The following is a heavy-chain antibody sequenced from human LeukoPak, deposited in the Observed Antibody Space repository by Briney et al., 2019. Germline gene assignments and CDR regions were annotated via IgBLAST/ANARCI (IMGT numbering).Heavy chain of an antibody. CDR2: ITSSGSTI. Sequence: GGSLRLSCAASGFTFSSYEMNWVRRAPGKGLEWLSYITSSGSTIYYADSVKGRFTISRDNAKNSLYLQMNSLRAEDTAVYYCARVKRFADYFDYWGQGTLVTVSS. J-gene: IGHJ4*02. CDR3: ARVKRFADYFDY. CDR1: GFTFSSYE. V-gene: IGHV3-48*03.